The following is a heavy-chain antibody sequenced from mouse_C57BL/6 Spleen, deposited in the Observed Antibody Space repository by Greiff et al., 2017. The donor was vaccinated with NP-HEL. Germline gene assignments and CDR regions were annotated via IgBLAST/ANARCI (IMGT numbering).Heavy chain of an antibody. Sequence: QVQLKESGPGLVAPSQSLSITCTVSGFSLTSYAISWVRQPPGKGLEWLGVIWTGGGTNYNSALKSRLSISKDNSKSQVFLKMNSLQTDDTDRYYCARNYYGSSYDWYFDVWGTGTTVTVSS. D-gene: IGHD1-1*01. V-gene: IGHV2-9-1*01. CDR1: GFSLTSYA. CDR3: ARNYYGSSYDWYFDV. CDR2: IWTGGGT. J-gene: IGHJ1*03.